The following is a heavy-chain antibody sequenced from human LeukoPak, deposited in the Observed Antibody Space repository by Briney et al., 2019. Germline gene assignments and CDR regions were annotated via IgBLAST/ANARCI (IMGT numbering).Heavy chain of an antibody. CDR2: IRYDGSNK. Sequence: PGGSLRLSCAASGFTFRSYGMHWVRQVPGKGLEWVAFIRYDGSNKYYADSVKGRFTISRDNSKNTLYLQMNSLRGDDTAVYYCATRIAATDLNLFDPWGQGAQVTVSS. J-gene: IGHJ5*02. D-gene: IGHD6-13*01. CDR3: ATRIAATDLNLFDP. V-gene: IGHV3-30*02. CDR1: GFTFRSYG.